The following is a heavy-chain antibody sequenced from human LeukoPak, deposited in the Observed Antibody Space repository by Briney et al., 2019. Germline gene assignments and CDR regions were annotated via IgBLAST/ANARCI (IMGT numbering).Heavy chain of an antibody. V-gene: IGHV1-18*04. CDR2: ISAYNGNT. CDR3: ARDHCSGGSCYFSWFDP. D-gene: IGHD2-15*01. J-gene: IGHJ5*02. Sequence: ASVKVSCKASGYTFTSYYMHWVRQAPGQGLEWMGWISAYNGNTNYAQKLQGRVTMTTGTSTSTAYMELRSLRSDDTAVYYCARDHCSGGSCYFSWFDPWGQGTLVTVSS. CDR1: GYTFTSYY.